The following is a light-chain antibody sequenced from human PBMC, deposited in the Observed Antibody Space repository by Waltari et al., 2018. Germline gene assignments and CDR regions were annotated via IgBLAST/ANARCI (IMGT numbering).Light chain of an antibody. J-gene: IGKJ2*01. CDR2: GAS. CDR1: HSLGTN. V-gene: IGKV3-15*01. CDR3: QQYNNWPLYT. Sequence: ETVMTQSPATLSVSPGGRATLSCRASHSLGTNLAWYQQKPGQAPGLLIYGASSRATGVPARFSGSGSGTDFTLTISSLQSEDFVVYYCQQYNNWPLYTFGQGTKLEI.